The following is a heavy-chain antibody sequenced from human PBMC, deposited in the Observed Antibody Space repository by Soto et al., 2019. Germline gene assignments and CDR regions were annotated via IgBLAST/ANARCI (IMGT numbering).Heavy chain of an antibody. CDR2: IYYSGST. CDR1: GGSISSGDHY. D-gene: IGHD5-12*01. V-gene: IGHV4-30-4*01. Sequence: QVQLQESGPGLVKPSQTLSLTCSVSGGSISSGDHYWSWIRQPPGKGLEWIGYIYYSGSTNYTQSLKSRVSTSVDTSRKHFALQLSSVTAADTAVYYCARGGDAYYYRVGMDVWGLGTTVTVSS. CDR3: ARGGDAYYYRVGMDV. J-gene: IGHJ6*02.